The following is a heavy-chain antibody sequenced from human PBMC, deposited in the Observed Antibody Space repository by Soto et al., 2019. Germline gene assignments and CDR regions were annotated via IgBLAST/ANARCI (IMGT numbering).Heavy chain of an antibody. CDR3: ANQLDY. J-gene: IGHJ4*02. Sequence: GGSLRLSCAASGFTFSSYGMHWVRQAPGKGLEWVSYISSSGSNIYYADSVKGRFTISRDNAKNSLYLQMNSLRAEDTAVYYCANQLDYWGQGTLVTV. CDR2: ISSSGSNI. V-gene: IGHV3-48*04. D-gene: IGHD2-2*01. CDR1: GFTFSSYG.